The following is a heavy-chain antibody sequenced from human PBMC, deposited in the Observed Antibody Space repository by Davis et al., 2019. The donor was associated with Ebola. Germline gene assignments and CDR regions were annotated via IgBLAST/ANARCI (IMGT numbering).Heavy chain of an antibody. Sequence: MPGGSLRLSCTVSGGSISSYYWSWIRQPPGKGLEWIGYIYYSGSTNYNPSLKSRVTISVDTSKNQFSLKLSSVTAADTAVYYCARDYGDYVGYFDYWGQGTLVTVSS. J-gene: IGHJ4*02. V-gene: IGHV4-59*01. D-gene: IGHD4-17*01. CDR2: IYYSGST. CDR3: ARDYGDYVGYFDY. CDR1: GGSISSYY.